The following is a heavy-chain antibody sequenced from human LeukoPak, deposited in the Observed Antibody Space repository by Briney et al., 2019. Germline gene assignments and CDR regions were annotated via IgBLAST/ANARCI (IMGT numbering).Heavy chain of an antibody. CDR2: ISSSASSI. CDR3: ARTDGSSWYPGFDP. Sequence: GGSLRLSCAASGFTFSDYYMSWIRQAPGKGLEWVSYISSSASSIYYADSVKGRFTISRDNVKNSLYLQMNSLRAEDTAVYYCARTDGSSWYPGFDPWGQGTLVTVSS. J-gene: IGHJ5*02. V-gene: IGHV3-11*01. D-gene: IGHD6-13*01. CDR1: GFTFSDYY.